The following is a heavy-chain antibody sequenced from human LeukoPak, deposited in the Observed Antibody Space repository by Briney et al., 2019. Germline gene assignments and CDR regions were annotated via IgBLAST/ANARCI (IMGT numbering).Heavy chain of an antibody. V-gene: IGHV1-24*01. Sequence: ASVKVSCKVSGYTLTELSMHWVRQAPGKGLEWMGGFDPEDGETIYAQKFQGRVTMTEDTSTDTAYMELSSLRSEDTAVYYCATDADRVVAARRGAIYYYYYGMDVWGQGTTVTVSS. J-gene: IGHJ6*02. CDR2: FDPEDGET. CDR3: ATDADRVVAARRGAIYYYYYGMDV. D-gene: IGHD2-15*01. CDR1: GYTLTELS.